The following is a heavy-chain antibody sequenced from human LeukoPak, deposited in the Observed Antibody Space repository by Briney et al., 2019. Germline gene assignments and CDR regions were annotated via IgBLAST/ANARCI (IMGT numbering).Heavy chain of an antibody. D-gene: IGHD5-18*01. CDR3: ARAGGGGYNYGLDY. CDR2: ISSSGSFI. J-gene: IGHJ4*02. V-gene: IGHV3-11*04. CDR1: TFTFSDYY. Sequence: GGSLTLSCAASTFTFSDYYMSWIRQALGKGLEWVPHISSSGSFIYYADSVKGRFTISRDNAKNSLDLQMNSLRDVDTAIYYCARAGGGGYNYGLDYWGQGILVAVSS.